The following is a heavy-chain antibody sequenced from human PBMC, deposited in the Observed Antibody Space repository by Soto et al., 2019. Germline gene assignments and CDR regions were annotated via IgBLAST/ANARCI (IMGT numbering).Heavy chain of an antibody. V-gene: IGHV1-69*19. CDR1: GVTFRSYA. Sequence: QVQLVQSGAEVKKPGSSVKVSCKSSGVTFRSYAINWVRQAPGHGLEWMGGIIPVFGTADYAQSFQGRVTITADESTSTVFMELGSLRSEDTAVYYCTRAGSADSSSHRYFFWGQGTLVTVS. D-gene: IGHD3-9*01. CDR3: TRAGSADSSSHRYFF. J-gene: IGHJ4*02. CDR2: IIPVFGTA.